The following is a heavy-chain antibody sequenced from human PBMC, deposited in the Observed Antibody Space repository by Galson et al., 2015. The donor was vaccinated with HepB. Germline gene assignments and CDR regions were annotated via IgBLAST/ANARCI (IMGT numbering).Heavy chain of an antibody. CDR3: ARVAHSDYGDHAHFDY. J-gene: IGHJ4*02. D-gene: IGHD4-17*01. CDR1: GFTFSDYY. Sequence: SLRLSCAASGFTFSDYYMSWIRQAPGKGLEWLSYISSTAIYTNYADSVKGRFTISRDNVKNSVFLQMNSLRADDTAVYFCARVAHSDYGDHAHFDYWGQGAL. CDR2: ISSTAIYT. V-gene: IGHV3-11*06.